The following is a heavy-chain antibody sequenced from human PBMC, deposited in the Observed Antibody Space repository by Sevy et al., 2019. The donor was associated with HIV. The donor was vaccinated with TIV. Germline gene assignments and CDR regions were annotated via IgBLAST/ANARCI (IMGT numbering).Heavy chain of an antibody. CDR2: ISYDGGDK. CDR1: GIPFSSYG. Sequence: GGSLRLSCAVSGIPFSSYGLHWVRQAPGKGLEWVALISYDGGDKYYADSVKGRFTISRDTSKNTLYLQMSSLRAEDTAVYYCARDTHYYDRSGYYPLLQDWGQRTLVTVSS. J-gene: IGHJ4*02. D-gene: IGHD3-22*01. CDR3: ARDTHYYDRSGYYPLLQD. V-gene: IGHV3-30-3*01.